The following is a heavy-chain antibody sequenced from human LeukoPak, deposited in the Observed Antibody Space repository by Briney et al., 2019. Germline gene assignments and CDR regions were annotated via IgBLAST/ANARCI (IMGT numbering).Heavy chain of an antibody. V-gene: IGHV4-39*01. CDR3: ARQSTIAAARIDH. CDR1: GDSISDSNYY. CDR2: IYYSGSA. Sequence: SETLSLTCTVSGDSISDSNYYWGWIRQPPGRGLEWIGNIYYSGSAYYSPSLKSRLTVSVDTSKNQFSLKLNSVTAADTAVYYCARQSTIAAARIDHWGQGTLVTVSS. J-gene: IGHJ5*02. D-gene: IGHD6-25*01.